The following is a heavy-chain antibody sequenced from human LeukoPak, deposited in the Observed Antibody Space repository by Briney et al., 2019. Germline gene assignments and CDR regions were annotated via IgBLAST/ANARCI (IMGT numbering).Heavy chain of an antibody. CDR1: GGSISSSSYY. CDR2: IYYSGST. CDR3: ARGNAYDYRPWFDP. Sequence: SETLSLTCTVSGGSISSSSYYWGWIRQPPWKGLEWIGSIYYSGSTYYNPSLKSRVTISVDTSKNQFSLKLSSVTAADTAVYYCARGNAYDYRPWFDPWGQGTLVTVSS. J-gene: IGHJ5*02. V-gene: IGHV4-39*07. D-gene: IGHD4-11*01.